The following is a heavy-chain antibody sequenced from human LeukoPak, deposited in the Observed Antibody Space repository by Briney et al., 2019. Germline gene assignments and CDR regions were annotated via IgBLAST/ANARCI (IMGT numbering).Heavy chain of an antibody. D-gene: IGHD3-3*01. CDR1: GFTFSSYW. CDR3: ATLESGAFDI. J-gene: IGHJ3*02. V-gene: IGHV3-74*01. CDR2: INSDGSSI. Sequence: GSLRLSCAASGFTFSSYWMHWVRQAPGKGLVWVSHINSDGSSISYADSVKGRFTISRDNAKNTLYLQMNSLRAEDTAVYYCATLESGAFDIWGQGTMVTVSS.